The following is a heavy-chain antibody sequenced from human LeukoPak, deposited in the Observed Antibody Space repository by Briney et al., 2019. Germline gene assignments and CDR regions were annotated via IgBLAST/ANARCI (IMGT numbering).Heavy chain of an antibody. CDR2: IYTSGST. D-gene: IGHD5-18*01. CDR3: ASTFWRDTAMVVAYYMDV. CDR1: GGSISSGSYY. J-gene: IGHJ6*03. V-gene: IGHV4-61*02. Sequence: SQTLSLTCTVSGGSISSGSYYWSWIRQPAGKGLEWIGRIYTSGSTNYNPSLKSRVTISVDTSKNHFSLKLSSVTAADTAVYYCASTFWRDTAMVVAYYMDVWGKGTTVTVSS.